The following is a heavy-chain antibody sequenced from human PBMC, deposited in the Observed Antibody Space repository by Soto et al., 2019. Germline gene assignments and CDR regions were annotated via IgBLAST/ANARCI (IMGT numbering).Heavy chain of an antibody. CDR1: GGSITSYY. CDR2: IYFSGIT. J-gene: IGHJ4*02. V-gene: IGHV4-59*01. CDR3: ARGHYYNAG. D-gene: IGHD1-26*01. Sequence: SETLSLTCSVSGGSITSYYWSWIRQPPGKGLEWIGYIYFSGITHYNPSLKSRVTISLHTSKNQFSLNLSSVTAADTAVYYCARGHYYNAGWGQGTLVNVSS.